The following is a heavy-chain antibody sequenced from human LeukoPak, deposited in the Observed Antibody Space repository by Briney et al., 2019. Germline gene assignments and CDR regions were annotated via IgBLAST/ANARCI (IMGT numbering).Heavy chain of an antibody. CDR3: ARDVAAAGTGLDY. Sequence: GGSLRLSCAASGFTFSSYAMHWVRQAPGKGLEWVAVISYDGSNKYYADSVKGRFTISRDNSKNTLYLQMNSLRAEDTAVYYCARDVAAAGTGLDYWGQGTLVTVSS. J-gene: IGHJ4*02. D-gene: IGHD6-13*01. CDR1: GFTFSSYA. V-gene: IGHV3-30-3*01. CDR2: ISYDGSNK.